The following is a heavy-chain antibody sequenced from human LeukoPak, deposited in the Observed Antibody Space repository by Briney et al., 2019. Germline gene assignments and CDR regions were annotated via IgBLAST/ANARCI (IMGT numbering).Heavy chain of an antibody. D-gene: IGHD6-13*01. CDR2: ISYDGSNK. CDR1: GFTFSSYG. CDR3: ARAPRHTGIAAAGLDP. Sequence: PGGSLRLSCATSGFTFSSYGMHWVRQAPGKGLEWVAVISYDGSNKYYADSVKGRFTISRDNSKNTLYLQMNSLRAEDTAVYYCARAPRHTGIAAAGLDPWGQGTLVTVSS. V-gene: IGHV3-30*19. J-gene: IGHJ5*02.